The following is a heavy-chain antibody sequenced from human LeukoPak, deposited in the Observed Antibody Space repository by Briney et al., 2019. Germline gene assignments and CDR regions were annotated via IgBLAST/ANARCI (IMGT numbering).Heavy chain of an antibody. CDR2: ISGSGGST. CDR1: GFTFSSYG. CDR3: AKDPEYGSDKLYINWFDP. J-gene: IGHJ5*02. Sequence: PGGSLRLSCAASGFTFSSYGMSWVRQAPGRGLEWFSAISGSGGSTYYADSVKGRFTISSDNYKNTLYLKMNSLRAEDTAVYYCAKDPEYGSDKLYINWFDPWGQGTLVPVSS. V-gene: IGHV3-23*01. D-gene: IGHD3-10*01.